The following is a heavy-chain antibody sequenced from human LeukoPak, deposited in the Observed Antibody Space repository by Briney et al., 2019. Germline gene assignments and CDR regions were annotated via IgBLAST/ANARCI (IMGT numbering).Heavy chain of an antibody. D-gene: IGHD3-22*01. V-gene: IGHV1-24*01. Sequence: ASVKVSCKVSGYTLTELSMHWVRQAPGKGLEWMGGFDPEDGETIYAQKFQGRVTMTEDTSTDTAYMELGSLRSEDTAVYYCATERGSSGYPDCWGQGTLVTVSS. CDR1: GYTLTELS. CDR2: FDPEDGET. J-gene: IGHJ4*02. CDR3: ATERGSSGYPDC.